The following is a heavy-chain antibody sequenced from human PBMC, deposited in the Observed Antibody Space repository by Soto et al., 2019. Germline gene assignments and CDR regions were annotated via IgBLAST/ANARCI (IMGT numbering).Heavy chain of an antibody. V-gene: IGHV3-30*18. CDR1: GFTFSSYG. D-gene: IGHD6-19*01. CDR3: AKLLLTVAGYLHGMDV. J-gene: IGHJ6*02. Sequence: QVQLVESGGGVVQPGRSLRLSCAASGFTFSSYGMHWVRQAPGKGLEWVAVISHDGSNKYFADSVKGRFTISRDNSHTTLYLHMNSLRAADTAVYYCAKLLLTVAGYLHGMDVWGQGTTVTVSS. CDR2: ISHDGSNK.